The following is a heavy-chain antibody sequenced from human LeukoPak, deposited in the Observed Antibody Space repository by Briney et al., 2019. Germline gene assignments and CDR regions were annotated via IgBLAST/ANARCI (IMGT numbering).Heavy chain of an antibody. CDR2: TSYDESQK. CDR1: GFIFNTYG. V-gene: IGHV3-30*18. CDR3: AKDPSYYDSSGYYST. J-gene: IGHJ4*02. D-gene: IGHD3-22*01. Sequence: GGSLRLSCAVSGFIFNTYGMHWVRQAPGKGLEWVAVTSYDESQKYYRDSVKGRFTISRDNTRNTLYLQMNSLRAEDTAVYYCAKDPSYYDSSGYYSTWGQGTLVTVSS.